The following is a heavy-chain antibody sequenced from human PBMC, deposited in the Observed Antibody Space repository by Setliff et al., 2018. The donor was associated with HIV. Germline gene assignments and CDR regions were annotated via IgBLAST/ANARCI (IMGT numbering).Heavy chain of an antibody. Sequence: ASVKVSCKASGYTFTDYFMHWVRQAPGQGLEWMGWISPNNGDTNIPQTFQGRVTMTRDTSINTAYMEFSSLRSDDTAVYYCATIREYYYDSSGQEYFQHWGHGTLVTSPQ. V-gene: IGHV1-2*02. D-gene: IGHD3-22*01. CDR2: ISPNNGDT. CDR1: GYTFTDYF. CDR3: ATIREYYYDSSGQEYFQH. J-gene: IGHJ1*01.